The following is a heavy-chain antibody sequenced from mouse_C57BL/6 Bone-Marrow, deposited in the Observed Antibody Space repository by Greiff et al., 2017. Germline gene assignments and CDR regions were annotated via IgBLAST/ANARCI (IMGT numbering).Heavy chain of an antibody. CDR3: ARGGGNLAWFAY. J-gene: IGHJ3*01. CDR1: GYTFTSYW. CDR2: IHPNSGST. Sequence: QVQLQQPGAELVKPGASVKLSCKASGYTFTSYWMHWVKQRPGQGLEWIGMIHPNSGSTNYNEKFKSKATLTVDKSSSTAYMQLSSLTSEDSAVYYCARGGGNLAWFAYWGQGTLVTVAA. D-gene: IGHD2-1*01. V-gene: IGHV1-64*01.